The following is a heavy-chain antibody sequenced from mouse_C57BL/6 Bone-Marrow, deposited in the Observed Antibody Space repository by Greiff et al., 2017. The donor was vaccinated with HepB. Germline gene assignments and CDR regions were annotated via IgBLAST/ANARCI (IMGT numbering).Heavy chain of an antibody. V-gene: IGHV14-4*01. CDR3: TTRSYYYGSRPSFAY. CDR2: IDPENGDT. Sequence: EVQLQQSGAELVRPGASVKLSCTASGFNIKDDYMHWVKQRPEQGLEWIGWIDPENGDTEYASKFQGKATITADTSSNTAYLQLSSLTSEDTAVYYCTTRSYYYGSRPSFAYWGQGTLVTVSA. D-gene: IGHD1-1*01. J-gene: IGHJ3*01. CDR1: GFNIKDDY.